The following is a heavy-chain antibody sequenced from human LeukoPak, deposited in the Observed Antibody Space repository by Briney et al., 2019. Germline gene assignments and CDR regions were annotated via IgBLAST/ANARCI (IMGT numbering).Heavy chain of an antibody. J-gene: IGHJ4*02. D-gene: IGHD6-13*01. V-gene: IGHV3-23*01. Sequence: GGSLRLSCAASGFTLSSSAMSCVREAPGKGLEWVSVISGSGGSTDYADSVRGRFTISRDNSKNTLSLQMNSLRAEDTAVYYCAKHLRYSSSWYPFDDWGQGTLVTVSS. CDR3: AKHLRYSSSWYPFDD. CDR2: ISGSGGST. CDR1: GFTLSSSA.